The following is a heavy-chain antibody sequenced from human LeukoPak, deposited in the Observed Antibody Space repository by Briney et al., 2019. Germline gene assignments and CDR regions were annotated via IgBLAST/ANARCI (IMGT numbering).Heavy chain of an antibody. V-gene: IGHV3-7*01. D-gene: IGHD4/OR15-4a*01. CDR3: ARDTLGEGEDANYAVYYFDY. CDR1: GFTFSRYG. CDR2: IKQDGSEE. J-gene: IGHJ4*02. Sequence: GGSLRLSCVASGFTFSRYGMTWVRQAPGKGLEWVANIKQDGSEEYYVDSVKGRLTISRDNAKNSLYLQMNSLRTEDTAVYYCARDTLGEGEDANYAVYYFDYWGQGTVVTVSS.